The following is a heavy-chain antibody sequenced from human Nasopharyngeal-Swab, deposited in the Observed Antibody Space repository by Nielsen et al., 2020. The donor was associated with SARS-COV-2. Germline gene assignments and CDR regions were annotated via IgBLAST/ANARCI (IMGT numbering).Heavy chain of an antibody. D-gene: IGHD3-10*01. CDR1: GYTFTSYD. CDR3: ARSTMVRGYYYYYGMDV. Sequence: ASVKVSCKASGYTFTSYDINWVRQATGQGLEWMGWMNPNSGNTGCAQKFQGRVTMTRNTSISTAYMELSSLRSEDTAVYYCARSTMVRGYYYYYGMDVWGQGTTVTVSS. CDR2: MNPNSGNT. J-gene: IGHJ6*02. V-gene: IGHV1-8*01.